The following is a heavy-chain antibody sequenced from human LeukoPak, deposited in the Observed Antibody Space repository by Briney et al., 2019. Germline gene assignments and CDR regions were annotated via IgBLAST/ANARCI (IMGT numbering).Heavy chain of an antibody. D-gene: IGHD2-15*01. CDR3: AREVEEYCSGGSCYGAHY. CDR1: GCTFSSYA. V-gene: IGHV1-69*01. CDR2: IIPIFGTA. Sequence: GSSVKVSCKASGCTFSSYAISWVRQAPGQGLEWMGGIIPIFGTANYAQKFQGRVTITADESTSTAYMELSSLRSEDTAVYYWAREVEEYCSGGSCYGAHYWGQGTLVTVSS. J-gene: IGHJ4*02.